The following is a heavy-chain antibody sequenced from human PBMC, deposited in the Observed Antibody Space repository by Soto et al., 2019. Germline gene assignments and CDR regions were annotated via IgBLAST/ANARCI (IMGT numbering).Heavy chain of an antibody. CDR3: AKRELLRRMYYYGMDV. CDR1: GFTFSSYA. Sequence: PGESLRLSCAASGFTFSSYAMSWVRQAPGKGLEWVSAISGSGGSTYYADSVKGRFTISRDNSKNTLYLQMNSLRAEDTAVYYCAKRELLRRMYYYGMDVWGQGTTVTVSS. J-gene: IGHJ6*02. V-gene: IGHV3-23*01. D-gene: IGHD1-7*01. CDR2: ISGSGGST.